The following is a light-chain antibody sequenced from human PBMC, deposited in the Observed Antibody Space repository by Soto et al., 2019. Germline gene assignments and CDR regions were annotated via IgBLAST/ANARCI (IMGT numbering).Light chain of an antibody. CDR2: DAS. V-gene: IGKV3-11*01. J-gene: IGKJ4*01. CDR1: QRVSRY. CDR3: EQRIVSPDT. Sequence: EIVLTQSPATLSLSPGERATLSCRAGQRVSRYLAWYQQKPGQAPRLLIYDASNRATGIPVRFSGSGSGTDFTLTISSLELEDNAAYYCEQRIVSPDTFGGWTTV.